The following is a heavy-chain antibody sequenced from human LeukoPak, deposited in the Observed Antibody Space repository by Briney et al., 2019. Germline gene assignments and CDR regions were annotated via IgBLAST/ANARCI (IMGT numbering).Heavy chain of an antibody. Sequence: GGSLRLSCAASGFTFSSYSMNWVRRAPGKGLEWVSSISSSSSYIYYADSVKGRFTISRDNAKNSLYLQMNSLRAEDTAVYYCARMGSYSGAFDIWGQGTMVTVSS. J-gene: IGHJ3*02. CDR3: ARMGSYSGAFDI. V-gene: IGHV3-21*01. CDR1: GFTFSSYS. CDR2: ISSSSSYI. D-gene: IGHD1-26*01.